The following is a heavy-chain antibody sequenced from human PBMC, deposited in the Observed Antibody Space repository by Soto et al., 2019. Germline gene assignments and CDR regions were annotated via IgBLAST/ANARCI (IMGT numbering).Heavy chain of an antibody. D-gene: IGHD2-15*01. CDR1: GFTFSSYG. CDR3: ARVVVAATLYGDYYYYMDV. CDR2: ISSNGGST. J-gene: IGHJ6*03. Sequence: EVQLVESGGGLVQPGGSLRLSCAASGFTFSSYGMHWVRQAPGKGLEYVTAISSNGGSTYYGNSVKGRFTISRDNSKNTLYLQMGSLRAEDMAVYYCARVVVAATLYGDYYYYMDVCGKGTTVTVSS. V-gene: IGHV3-64*01.